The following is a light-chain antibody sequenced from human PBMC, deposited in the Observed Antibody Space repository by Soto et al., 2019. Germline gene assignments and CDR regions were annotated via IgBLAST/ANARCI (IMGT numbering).Light chain of an antibody. CDR1: SSAVGGYNY. CDR3: SSYAGTNNLV. V-gene: IGLV2-8*01. CDR2: EVS. Sequence: QSALTQPPSASGSPGQSVTISCTGTSSAVGGYNYVSWYQQYPGKAPKIMIYEVSERPSGVPVRFSGSKSGNTASLTVSGLQAEDEADYYCSSYAGTNNLVFGGGTKLTVL. J-gene: IGLJ3*02.